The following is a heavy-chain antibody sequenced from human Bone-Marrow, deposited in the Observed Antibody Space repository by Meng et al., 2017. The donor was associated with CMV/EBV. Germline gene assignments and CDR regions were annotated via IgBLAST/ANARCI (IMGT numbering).Heavy chain of an antibody. V-gene: IGHV3-48*04. CDR3: ARVLRANAPDY. D-gene: IGHD4/OR15-4a*01. Sequence: GESLKISCAASGFTFSSYSMNWVRQAPGKGPEWVSYISSSSSTIYYADSVKGRFTISRDNAKNSLYLQMNSLRAEDTAVYYCARVLRANAPDYWGQGTLVTVSS. J-gene: IGHJ4*02. CDR2: ISSSSSTI. CDR1: GFTFSSYS.